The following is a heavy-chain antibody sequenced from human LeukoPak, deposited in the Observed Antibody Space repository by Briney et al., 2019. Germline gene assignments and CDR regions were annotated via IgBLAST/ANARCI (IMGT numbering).Heavy chain of an antibody. CDR2: ISGSGGST. CDR3: AKDGLYLAAELNWFDP. D-gene: IGHD6-13*01. Sequence: GGSLRLSCAASGFTFSSYWMHWVRQAPGKGLVWVSAISGSGGSTYYADSVKGRFTISRDNSRNTLYLQMNSLRAEDTAVYYCAKDGLYLAAELNWFDPWGQGTLVTVSS. V-gene: IGHV3-23*01. J-gene: IGHJ5*02. CDR1: GFTFSSYW.